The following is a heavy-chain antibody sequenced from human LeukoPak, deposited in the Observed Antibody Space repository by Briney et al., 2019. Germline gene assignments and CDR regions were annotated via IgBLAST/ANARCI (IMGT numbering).Heavy chain of an antibody. V-gene: IGHV3-7*01. CDR1: GFTFSSYW. Sequence: GGSLRLSCAASGFTFSSYWMSWVRQAPGKGLEWVANIKQDGSEKYYVDSVKGRFTIPRDNAKNSLYLQMNSLRAEDTAVYYCARDKVVVITTSYYFDYWGQGTLVTVSS. J-gene: IGHJ4*02. CDR3: ARDKVVVITTSYYFDY. D-gene: IGHD3-22*01. CDR2: IKQDGSEK.